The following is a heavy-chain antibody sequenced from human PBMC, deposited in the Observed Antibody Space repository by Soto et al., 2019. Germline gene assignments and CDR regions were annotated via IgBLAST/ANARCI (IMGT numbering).Heavy chain of an antibody. CDR1: GFTFSSYS. CDR3: ARLRGSSWNYYYSGMDV. CDR2: ISSSSSYI. J-gene: IGHJ6*02. V-gene: IGHV3-21*01. D-gene: IGHD6-13*01. Sequence: EVQLVESGGGLVKPGGSLRLSCAASGFTFSSYSMNWVRQAPGKGLEWVSSISSSSSYIYYADSVKGRFTISRDNAKNSLYLQMNSLRAEDTAVYYCARLRGSSWNYYYSGMDVWGQGTTVTVSS.